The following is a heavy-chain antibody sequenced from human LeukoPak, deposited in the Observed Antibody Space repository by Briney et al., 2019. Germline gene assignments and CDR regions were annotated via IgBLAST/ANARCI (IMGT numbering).Heavy chain of an antibody. CDR3: AKDGQRWGGTTGNWFDP. CDR1: GFTFSSYA. CDR2: ISGSGGST. D-gene: IGHD4-17*01. Sequence: PGGSLRLSCAASGFTFSSYAMSWVRQAPGKGLEWVSAISGSGGSTYYADSVEGRFTISRDNSKNTLYLQMNSLRAEDTAVYYCAKDGQRWGGTTGNWFDPWGQGTLVTVSS. J-gene: IGHJ5*02. V-gene: IGHV3-23*01.